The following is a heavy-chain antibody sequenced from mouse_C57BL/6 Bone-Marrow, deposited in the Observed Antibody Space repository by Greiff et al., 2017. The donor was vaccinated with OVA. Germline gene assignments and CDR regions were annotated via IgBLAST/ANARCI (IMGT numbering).Heavy chain of an antibody. CDR2: INPSSGYT. CDR3: ARYDGSTFAY. CDR1: GYTFTSYT. J-gene: IGHJ3*01. V-gene: IGHV1-4*01. D-gene: IGHD2-3*01. Sequence: VKLVESGAELARPGASVKMSCKASGYTFTSYTMHWVKQRPGQGLEWIGYINPSSGYTKYNQKFKDKATLTADKSSSTAYMQLSSLTSEDSAVYYCARYDGSTFAYWGQGTLVTVSA.